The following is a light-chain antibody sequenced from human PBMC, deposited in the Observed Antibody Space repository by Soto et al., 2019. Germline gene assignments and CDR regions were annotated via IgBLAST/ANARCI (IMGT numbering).Light chain of an antibody. CDR1: QDVGDS. Sequence: DIQMIQSPSALSASVGDRGTITWRASQDVGDSLAWYQQKSGKAPKVVIYDASKLVNGDPSRFSGRRSGTEFTLTINSLQPDDPATYYCQQYKSCSWPFGRGTKVDI. CDR3: QQYKSCSWP. J-gene: IGKJ1*01. V-gene: IGKV1-5*01. CDR2: DAS.